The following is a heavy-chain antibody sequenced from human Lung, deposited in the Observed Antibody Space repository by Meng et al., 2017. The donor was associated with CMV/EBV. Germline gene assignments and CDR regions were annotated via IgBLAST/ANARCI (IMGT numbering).Heavy chain of an antibody. V-gene: IGHV1-69*05. CDR2: IIPIPGTT. Sequence: SVKVSXRASGGNSNSYGISWVRQPPGQGLEWMGGIIPIPGTTNYAQKFQGRVTITTDESTSTVYMELSSLTSEDTAVYYCAKDVGALLYDYYGMDVWGQGTXV. J-gene: IGHJ6*02. CDR1: GGNSNSYG. CDR3: AKDVGALLYDYYGMDV. D-gene: IGHD1-26*01.